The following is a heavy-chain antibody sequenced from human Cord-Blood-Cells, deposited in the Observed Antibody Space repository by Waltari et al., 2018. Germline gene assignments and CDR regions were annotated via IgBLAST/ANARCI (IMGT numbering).Heavy chain of an antibody. V-gene: IGHV4-39*07. CDR3: ARRRLGADWYFDL. Sequence: QLQLQESGPGLVQPSETLSPTCTVPGGSISSSSYYWGGIRQPPGKGLEWIGSIYYSGSTYYNPSLKSRVTISVDTSKNQFSLKLSSVTAADTAVYYCARRRLGADWYFDLWGRGTLVTVSS. J-gene: IGHJ2*01. D-gene: IGHD3-9*01. CDR2: IYYSGST. CDR1: GGSISSSSYY.